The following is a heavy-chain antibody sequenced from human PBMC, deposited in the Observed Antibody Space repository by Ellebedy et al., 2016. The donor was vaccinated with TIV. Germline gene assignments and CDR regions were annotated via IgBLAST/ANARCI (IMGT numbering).Heavy chain of an antibody. D-gene: IGHD3-10*02. V-gene: IGHV1-46*01. J-gene: IGHJ6*02. CDR1: GYTFSDYY. Sequence: AASVKVSCKASGYTFSDYYPHSIRQPSGYGLASFGISNSSGSSTTYAQKFQGRVTMTRDTSTSTVYMELNSLRSNDTAVYFCATSNTGCSAGGMDVWGQGTTVIVSS. CDR2: SNSSGSST. CDR3: ATSNTGCSAGGMDV.